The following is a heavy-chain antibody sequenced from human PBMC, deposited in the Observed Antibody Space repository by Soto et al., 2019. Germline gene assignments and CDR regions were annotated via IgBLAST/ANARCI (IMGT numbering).Heavy chain of an antibody. CDR2: ITTYNGNK. CDR1: GYTFKNYG. CDR3: XXXXXXXXXXADGASDY. D-gene: IGHD3-16*01. Sequence: QVQLVQSGPEVKTPGASVKISCKASGYTFKNYGIKWVRQAPGQGLEWGGWITTYNGNKNSAEKCKGRFTMTTDTXXXXXXXXXXXXXXXXXXXXXXXXXXXXXXXXADGASDYWGQGTLVTVSS. V-gene: IGHV1-18*01. J-gene: IGHJ4*02.